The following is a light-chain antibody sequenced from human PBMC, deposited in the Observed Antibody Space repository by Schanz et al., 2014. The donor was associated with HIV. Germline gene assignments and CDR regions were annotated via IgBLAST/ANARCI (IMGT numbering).Light chain of an antibody. J-gene: IGLJ3*02. CDR2: DVS. CDR3: GSCSPTNTCT. V-gene: IGLV2-14*03. Sequence: QSALTQPASVSGSPGQSITISCSGASSDVGYSYYISWYQQQPGRPPKLIIYDVSHRPSGVSDRFSGSKSGNTASLTISGLQAEDEADYYCGSCSPTNTCTFGGGTKLTVL. CDR1: SSDVGYSYY.